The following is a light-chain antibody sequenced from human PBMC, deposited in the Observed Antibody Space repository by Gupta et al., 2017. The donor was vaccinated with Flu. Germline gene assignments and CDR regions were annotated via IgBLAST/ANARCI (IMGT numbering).Light chain of an antibody. J-gene: IGKJ1*01. V-gene: IGKV3-15*01. CDR2: GAS. CDR1: QSVCSN. Sequence: EIELTQSPATLSVSLGERVTLPCRASQSVCSNLAWYQQKPGQPPRPLIYGASTRATGIPVSFSGSGSGTEFTLTISSLQSEDFAVYHCHQYNNRPPWTFGQGTKVEI. CDR3: HQYNNRPPWT.